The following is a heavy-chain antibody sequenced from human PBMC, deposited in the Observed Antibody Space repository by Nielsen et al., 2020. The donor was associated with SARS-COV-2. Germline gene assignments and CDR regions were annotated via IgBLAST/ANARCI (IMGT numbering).Heavy chain of an antibody. CDR2: TYYRSKWYN. J-gene: IGHJ6*03. Sequence: WIRRSPSRGFEWRGRTYYRSKWYNDYAVSVKSRITINPDTSKNQFSLHLNSVTPEDTAVYYCARARGAYGDYYYYYYTDVWGKGTTVTVSS. CDR3: ARARGAYGDYYYYYYTDV. V-gene: IGHV6-1*01. D-gene: IGHD4-17*01.